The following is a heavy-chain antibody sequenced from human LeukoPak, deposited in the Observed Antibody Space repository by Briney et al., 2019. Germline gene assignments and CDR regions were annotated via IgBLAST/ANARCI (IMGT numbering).Heavy chain of an antibody. CDR3: ATDRRFYGSGSLAY. V-gene: IGHV1-18*01. D-gene: IGHD3-10*01. J-gene: IGHJ4*02. CDR1: GYTFTSYG. Sequence: ASVKVSCKASGYTFTSYGISWVRQAPGQGLEWMGWISAYNGNTNYAQKLQGRVTMTTDTSTSTAYMELRSLRSEDTAVYYCATDRRFYGSGSLAYWGQGTLVTVSS. CDR2: ISAYNGNT.